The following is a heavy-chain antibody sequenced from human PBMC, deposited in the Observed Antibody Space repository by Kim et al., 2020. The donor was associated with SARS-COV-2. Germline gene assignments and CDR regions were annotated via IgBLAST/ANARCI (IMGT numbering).Heavy chain of an antibody. CDR3: ARLYYDSSGYYLDY. V-gene: IGHV4-39*01. J-gene: IGHJ4*02. Sequence: SETLSLTCTVSGGSISSSSYYWGWIRQPPGKGLEWIGSIYYSGSTYYNPSLKSRVTISVDTSKNQFSLKLSSVTAADTAVYYCARLYYDSSGYYLDYWGQGTLVTVSS. CDR2: IYYSGST. CDR1: GGSISSSSYY. D-gene: IGHD3-22*01.